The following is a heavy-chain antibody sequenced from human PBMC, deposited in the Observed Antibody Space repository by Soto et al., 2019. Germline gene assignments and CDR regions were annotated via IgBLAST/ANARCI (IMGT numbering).Heavy chain of an antibody. CDR1: GYPFTDYF. D-gene: IGHD4-17*01. CDR3: ARGSGYGNYDY. J-gene: IGHJ4*01. Sequence: ASVKVSCKASGYPFTDYFLHWVRQAPGQGPEWMGWINPNGGSTKSTQAFRGRVNMTRDTSISTAYMEMTRLSSDDTAVYYCARGSGYGNYDYWGHGTLVTVSS. V-gene: IGHV1-2*02. CDR2: INPNGGST.